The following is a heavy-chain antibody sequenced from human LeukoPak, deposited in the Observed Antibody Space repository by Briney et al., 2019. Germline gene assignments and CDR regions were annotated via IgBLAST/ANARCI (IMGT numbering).Heavy chain of an antibody. J-gene: IGHJ5*02. D-gene: IGHD3-22*01. V-gene: IGHV1-69*05. CDR1: GGTFSSYA. CDR3: ARRYYDSSGPNWFDP. CDR2: IIPIFGTA. Sequence: SVKVSCKASGGTFSSYAISWVRQAPGQGLEWMGGIIPIFGTANYAQKFQGRVTITTDESTSTAYMELSSLRSEDTAVYYCARRYYDSSGPNWFDPWGQGTLITVSS.